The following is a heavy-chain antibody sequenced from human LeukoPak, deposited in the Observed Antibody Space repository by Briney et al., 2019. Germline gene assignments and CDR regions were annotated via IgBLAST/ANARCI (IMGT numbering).Heavy chain of an antibody. CDR3: ARGSGWLDY. Sequence: PGGSLRLSCAASGFTVSNTFMSWVRQAPGKGLEWVSVIYSVGTTYYADSVKGRFTVSRDNSKNTLYLQMNSLRAEDTAVYYCARGSGWLDYWGQGTLVTVSS. CDR2: IYSVGTT. V-gene: IGHV3-53*01. D-gene: IGHD6-19*01. CDR1: GFTVSNTF. J-gene: IGHJ4*02.